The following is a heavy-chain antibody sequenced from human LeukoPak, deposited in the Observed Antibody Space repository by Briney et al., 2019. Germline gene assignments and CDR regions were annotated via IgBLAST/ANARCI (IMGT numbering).Heavy chain of an antibody. CDR2: IRYDGSNK. Sequence: GGSLRLSCAASGFTFNRDWTAWVRQAPGKGLEWVAFIRYDGSNKYYADSVKGRFTISRDNSKNTLYLQMNSLRAEDTAVYYCARDLVVPAAPGAFDYWGQGTLVTVSS. CDR3: ARDLVVPAAPGAFDY. J-gene: IGHJ4*02. D-gene: IGHD2-2*01. V-gene: IGHV3-30*02. CDR1: GFTFNRDW.